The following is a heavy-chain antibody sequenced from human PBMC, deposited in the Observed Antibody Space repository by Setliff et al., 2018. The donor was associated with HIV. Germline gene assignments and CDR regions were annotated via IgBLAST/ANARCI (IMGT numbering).Heavy chain of an antibody. J-gene: IGHJ5*02. CDR1: GGSISSSSYY. CDR3: ARHQKGYYGSGSYSA. D-gene: IGHD3-10*01. Sequence: KPSETLSLTCTVSGGSISSSSYYWGWIRQPPGKGLEWIGSIYYSGYTSERARYNPSLQSRVTISEDTSKNQVSLKFRSVTAADTAMSYCARHQKGYYGSGSYSAWGQGKLVTVAS. CDR2: IYYSGYTSERA. V-gene: IGHV4-39*07.